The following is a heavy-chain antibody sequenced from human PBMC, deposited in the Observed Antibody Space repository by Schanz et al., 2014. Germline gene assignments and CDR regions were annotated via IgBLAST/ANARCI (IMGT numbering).Heavy chain of an antibody. CDR1: GFTFSSYG. Sequence: QVQLVESGGGVVQPGRSLRLSCAASGFTFSSYGMHWVRQAPGKGLEWVAVIWYDGNNKFYADSVKGRFIISRDNSKNTLDLQMNSLRDEDTALYYCAKGMHKDYGGKPQAFDIWGQGTMVTVSS. CDR2: IWYDGNNK. V-gene: IGHV3-33*06. J-gene: IGHJ3*02. D-gene: IGHD4-17*01. CDR3: AKGMHKDYGGKPQAFDI.